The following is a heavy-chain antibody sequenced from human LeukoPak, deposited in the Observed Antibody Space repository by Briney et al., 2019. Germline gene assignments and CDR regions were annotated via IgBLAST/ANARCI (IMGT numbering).Heavy chain of an antibody. CDR1: GFTFSSYA. D-gene: IGHD3-3*01. CDR3: TKGSYYDFWSGYYGFDY. J-gene: IGHJ4*02. Sequence: GGSLRLSCAASGFTFSSYAMSWVRQAPGKGLEWVSAISGSGGSTYYADSVKGRFTISRDNSKNTLYLQMNSLRAEDTAVYYCTKGSYYDFWSGYYGFDYWGQGTLVTVSS. CDR2: ISGSGGST. V-gene: IGHV3-23*01.